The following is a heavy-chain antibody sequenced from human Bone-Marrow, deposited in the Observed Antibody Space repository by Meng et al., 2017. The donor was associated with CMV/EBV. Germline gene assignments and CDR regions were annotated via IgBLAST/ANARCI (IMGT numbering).Heavy chain of an antibody. Sequence: LACATSGFTFSHYYIMWSRQAPGKGLEWVAKIKTDGSETSCVVSVQGRFTISRDNARKSLYLQMNSLRGEDTAVYYCVRKGRAFDFWGQGTLVTVSS. CDR2: IKTDGSET. J-gene: IGHJ4*02. V-gene: IGHV3-7*03. CDR3: VRKGRAFDF. CDR1: GFTFSHYY.